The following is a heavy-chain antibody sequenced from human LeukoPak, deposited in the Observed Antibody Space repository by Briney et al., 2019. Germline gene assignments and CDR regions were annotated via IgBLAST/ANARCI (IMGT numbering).Heavy chain of an antibody. J-gene: IGHJ5*02. CDR2: IYYSGST. CDR3: ARGFGMGRLDP. V-gene: IGHV4-59*01. CDR1: GGSISSYY. Sequence: SETLSLTCTVSGGSISSYYWSWIRQPPGKGLEWIGHIYYSGSTNYNPSLKSRVTISVDTSKNQFSLKLSSVTAADTAVYYCARGFGMGRLDPWGQGTLVTVSS. D-gene: IGHD3-10*01.